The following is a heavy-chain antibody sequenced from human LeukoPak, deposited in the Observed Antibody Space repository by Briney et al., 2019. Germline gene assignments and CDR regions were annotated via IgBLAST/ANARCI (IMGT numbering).Heavy chain of an antibody. Sequence: SETLSLTCAVSGGSFSGYYWTWIRQPPGKGLELIGEINHSGSANYHPSLKSRVTISLDTSKNQFSLKLSSMAAADTAVYYCARGQGTVTTHWGQGTLVTVSS. J-gene: IGHJ4*02. CDR3: ARGQGTVTTH. CDR1: GGSFSGYY. CDR2: INHSGSA. D-gene: IGHD4-17*01. V-gene: IGHV4-34*01.